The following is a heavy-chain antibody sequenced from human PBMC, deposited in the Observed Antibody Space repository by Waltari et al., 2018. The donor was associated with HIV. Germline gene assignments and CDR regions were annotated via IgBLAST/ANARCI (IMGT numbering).Heavy chain of an antibody. D-gene: IGHD6-19*01. V-gene: IGHV4-39*01. CDR1: GGSLSSSSYH. CDR3: ARAGYSIGWYRFDP. CDR2: IYYSGST. J-gene: IGHJ5*02. Sequence: QPQLQESGPGLVKPSETLSLTCPVSGGSLSSSSYHWGWLRQPPGKGLEWIGSIYYSGSTYYNPSLNGRVTISVDTSKNQFSLKLSSVTAADTAVYYCARAGYSIGWYRFDPWGQGTLFTVCS.